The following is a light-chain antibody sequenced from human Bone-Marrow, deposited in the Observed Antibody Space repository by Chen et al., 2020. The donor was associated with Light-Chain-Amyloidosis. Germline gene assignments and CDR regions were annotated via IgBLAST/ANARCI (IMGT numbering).Light chain of an antibody. Sequence: SYELTQPPSVSVSPGQTARIPCSGDDLPTKYAYWYQQKPGQAPVLVIHRDTERPSGISERLCGSSSGTTATLTISGVQAEDEADDHCQSADSSGTYEVRFGGGTKLTVL. V-gene: IGLV3-25*03. J-gene: IGLJ2*01. CDR1: DLPTKY. CDR2: RDT. CDR3: QSADSSGTYEVR.